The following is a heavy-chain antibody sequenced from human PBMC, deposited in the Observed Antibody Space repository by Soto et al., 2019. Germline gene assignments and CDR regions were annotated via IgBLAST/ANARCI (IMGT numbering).Heavy chain of an antibody. D-gene: IGHD3-10*01. V-gene: IGHV4-34*01. CDR3: ARGRGLDYYGSGSYNYYYYYMDV. CDR1: GGSFSGYY. CDR2: INHSGST. J-gene: IGHJ6*03. Sequence: SETLSLTCAVYGGSFSGYYWSWIRQPPGKGLEWIGEINHSGSTNYNPSLKSRVTISVDTSKNQFSLKLSSVTAADTAVYYCARGRGLDYYGSGSYNYYYYYMDVWGKGTTVTVSS.